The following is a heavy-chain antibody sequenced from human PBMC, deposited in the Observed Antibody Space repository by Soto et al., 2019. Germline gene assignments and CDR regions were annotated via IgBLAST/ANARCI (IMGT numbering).Heavy chain of an antibody. CDR1: GFTFSSYA. CDR2: IYSGGST. Sequence: EVQLLESGGGLVQPGGSLRLSCAASGFTFSSYAMSWVRQAPGKGLEWVSVIYSGGSTYYADSVKGRFTISRDNSKNTLYLQMNSLRAEDTAVYYCARTYSNYYYYYGMDVWGQGTTVTVSS. D-gene: IGHD4-4*01. V-gene: IGHV3-23*03. J-gene: IGHJ6*02. CDR3: ARTYSNYYYYYGMDV.